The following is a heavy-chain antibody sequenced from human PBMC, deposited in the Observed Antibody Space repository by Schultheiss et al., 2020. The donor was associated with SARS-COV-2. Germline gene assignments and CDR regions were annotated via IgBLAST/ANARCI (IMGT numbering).Heavy chain of an antibody. Sequence: GGSLRLSCEASGLTVRNNYMTWVRQVPGKGLEWVSIIYSGGSTYYADSVKGRFTISRDDSKNTLYLQMNGLRVEDTAVYYCVREGRGVAARHPPSFDYWGQGTLVTVSS. CDR2: IYSGGST. V-gene: IGHV3-66*02. CDR1: GLTVRNNY. CDR3: VREGRGVAARHPPSFDY. J-gene: IGHJ4*02. D-gene: IGHD6-6*01.